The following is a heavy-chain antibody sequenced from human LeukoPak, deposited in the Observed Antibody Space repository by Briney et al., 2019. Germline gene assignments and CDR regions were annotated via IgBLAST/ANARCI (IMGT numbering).Heavy chain of an antibody. D-gene: IGHD4-17*01. CDR1: GFAFSSYA. V-gene: IGHV3-23*01. CDR3: AKDIHGDYGGLDY. J-gene: IGHJ4*02. Sequence: GGSLRLSCAASGFAFSSYAMTWVRQAPGKGLEWVSTIINSGATTYYADSVKGRFTISRDNSKNTLDLQMNSLRAEDTAAYYCAKDIHGDYGGLDYWGQGTLVTVSS. CDR2: IINSGATT.